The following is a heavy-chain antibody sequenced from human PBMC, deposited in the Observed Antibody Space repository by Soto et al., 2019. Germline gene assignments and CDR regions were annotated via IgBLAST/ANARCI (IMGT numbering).Heavy chain of an antibody. Sequence: QLQLQESGPGLVKPSETLSLTCTVSGGSISSSSYYWGWIRQPPGKGLEWIGSIYYSGSTYYNPSLKSRVTISVDTSKNQFSLKLSSVTAADTAVYYCASDYYYDSSGYYYCFDYWGQGTLVTVSS. V-gene: IGHV4-39*01. D-gene: IGHD3-22*01. CDR2: IYYSGST. CDR3: ASDYYYDSSGYYYCFDY. J-gene: IGHJ4*02. CDR1: GGSISSSSYY.